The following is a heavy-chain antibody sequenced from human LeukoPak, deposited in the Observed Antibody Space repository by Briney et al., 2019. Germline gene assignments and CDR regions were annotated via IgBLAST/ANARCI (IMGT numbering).Heavy chain of an antibody. V-gene: IGHV3-30-3*01. CDR2: ISYDGSNK. CDR1: GFTFSSYA. Sequence: PGGSLRLSCAASGFTFSSYAMHWVRQAPGKGLEWVAVISYDGSNKYYADSVKGRFTISRDNSKNTLYLQVNSLRAEDTAVYYCARLLSGNWGQGTLVTVSS. J-gene: IGHJ4*02. D-gene: IGHD2-15*01. CDR3: ARLLSGN.